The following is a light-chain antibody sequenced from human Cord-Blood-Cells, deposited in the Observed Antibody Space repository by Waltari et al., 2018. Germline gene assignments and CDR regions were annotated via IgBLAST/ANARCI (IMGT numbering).Light chain of an antibody. CDR3: QQYYSYPRT. CDR1: QGISSY. Sequence: AIRMTQSPSSFSASTGDRVTITRRASQGISSYLAWYQQKPGTAPKLLIYAASSLQSGVPSRFSGSGSGTDFTLTISCLQSEDFATYYCQQYYSYPRTFGQGTKVEIK. J-gene: IGKJ1*01. V-gene: IGKV1-8*01. CDR2: AAS.